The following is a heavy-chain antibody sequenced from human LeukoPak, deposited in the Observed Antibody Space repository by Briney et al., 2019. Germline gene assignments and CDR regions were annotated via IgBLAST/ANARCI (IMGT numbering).Heavy chain of an antibody. J-gene: IGHJ4*02. D-gene: IGHD5-24*01. Sequence: SETLSLTCTVSGGSISSYYWSWIRQPPGKGLEWIGYIYYSGSTNYNPSLKSRVTISVDTSKNQFSLKLSSVTAADTAVCYCARDTLDGYNSDGSYFDYWGQGTLVTVSS. CDR2: IYYSGST. CDR1: GGSISSYY. CDR3: ARDTLDGYNSDGSYFDY. V-gene: IGHV4-59*01.